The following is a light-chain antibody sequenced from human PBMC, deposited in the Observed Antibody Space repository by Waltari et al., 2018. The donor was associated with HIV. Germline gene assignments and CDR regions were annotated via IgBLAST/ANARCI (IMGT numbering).Light chain of an antibody. Sequence: DIQMTQSPSYVSASVGDTVVISCRASQSITYFLNWYQLKPGKAPALLISGASSLQSGVPSRFVGSGSGTDFTLTIKNLQPGDFATYFCQQSDSFPYTFGPGTKLDI. J-gene: IGKJ2*01. CDR3: QQSDSFPYT. CDR2: GAS. CDR1: QSITYF. V-gene: IGKV1-39*01.